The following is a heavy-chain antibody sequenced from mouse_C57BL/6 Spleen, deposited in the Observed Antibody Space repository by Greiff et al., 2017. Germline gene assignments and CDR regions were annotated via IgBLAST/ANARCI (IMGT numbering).Heavy chain of an antibody. CDR3: ARGDYYDYDGFAY. CDR2: ISSGSSNI. V-gene: IGHV5-17*01. J-gene: IGHJ3*01. Sequence: EVMLVESGGGLVKPGGSLKLSCAASGFTFSDYGMHWVRQAPEKGLEWVAYISSGSSNIYYADTVKGRFTISRDNAKNTLFLQMTSLRSEDTAMYYCARGDYYDYDGFAYWGQGTLVTVSA. D-gene: IGHD2-4*01. CDR1: GFTFSDYG.